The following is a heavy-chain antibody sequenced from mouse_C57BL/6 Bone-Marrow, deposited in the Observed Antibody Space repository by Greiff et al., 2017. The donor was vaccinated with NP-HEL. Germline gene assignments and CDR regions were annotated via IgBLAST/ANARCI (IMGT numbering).Heavy chain of an antibody. CDR2: SRNKANDYTT. CDR3: AGDASNWDSYAMDY. V-gene: IGHV7-1*01. J-gene: IGHJ4*01. CDR1: GFTFSDFY. Sequence: EVMLVESGGGLVQSGRSLRLSCATSGFTFSDFYMEWVRQAPGKGLEWIAASRNKANDYTTEYSASVKGRFIVSRDTSQSILYLQMNALRAEDTAIYYCAGDASNWDSYAMDYWGQGTSVTVSS. D-gene: IGHD4-1*01.